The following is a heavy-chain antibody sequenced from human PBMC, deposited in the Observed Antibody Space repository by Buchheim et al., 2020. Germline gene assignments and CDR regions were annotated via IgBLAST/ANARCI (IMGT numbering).Heavy chain of an antibody. J-gene: IGHJ6*02. D-gene: IGHD3-3*01. Sequence: QVQLVESGGGVVQPGRSLRLSCAASGFTFSSYAMHWVRQAPGKGLEWVAVISYDGSNKYYADSVKGRFTISRDNSKNTLYLQMNSLRAEDTAVYYCAREYSARRFFGVVRTYGMDVWGQGTT. CDR2: ISYDGSNK. V-gene: IGHV3-30*04. CDR1: GFTFSSYA. CDR3: AREYSARRFFGVVRTYGMDV.